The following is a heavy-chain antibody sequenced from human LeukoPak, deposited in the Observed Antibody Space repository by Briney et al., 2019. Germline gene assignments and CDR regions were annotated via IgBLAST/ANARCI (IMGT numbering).Heavy chain of an antibody. CDR3: AKAQGWELPYYFDY. J-gene: IGHJ4*02. Sequence: PGGSLRLSCAASGFTFSSYGMHWVRQAPGKGLEWVAFIRYDGSNKYYADSAKGRFAISRDNSKNTLYLQMNSLRAEDTAVYYCAKAQGWELPYYFDYWGQGTLVTVSS. CDR1: GFTFSSYG. CDR2: IRYDGSNK. D-gene: IGHD1-26*01. V-gene: IGHV3-30*02.